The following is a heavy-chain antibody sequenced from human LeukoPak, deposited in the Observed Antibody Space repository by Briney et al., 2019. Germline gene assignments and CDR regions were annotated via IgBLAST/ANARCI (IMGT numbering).Heavy chain of an antibody. Sequence: GASVKLSCKAAGYTVIRYYFHRVRQAPGPGLEWIGLINPHNNGTQYAQKFQGRVTNTRYTSINTVYVELSSLRSDDTAVYYCARERRGSWSAAEDWGQGTLVTVSS. CDR2: INPHNNGT. D-gene: IGHD6-13*01. CDR1: GYTVIRYY. V-gene: IGHV1-2*02. CDR3: ARERRGSWSAAED. J-gene: IGHJ4*02.